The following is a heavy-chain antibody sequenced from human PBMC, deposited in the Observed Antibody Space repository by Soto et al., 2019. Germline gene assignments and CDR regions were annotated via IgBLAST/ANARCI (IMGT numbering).Heavy chain of an antibody. CDR1: RGSISSYY. V-gene: IGHV4-59*04. J-gene: IGHJ4*02. CDR2: IYYSGKT. Sequence: SETLSLTCTVSRGSISSYYWSWIRQPPGKGLEWIGYIYYSGKTHYNPSLKNRVTISVDRSKNQFSLQMTSVTAADTAVYYCARTLPRTGRFDYWGQGTLVSVSS. CDR3: ARTLPRTGRFDY. D-gene: IGHD1-7*01.